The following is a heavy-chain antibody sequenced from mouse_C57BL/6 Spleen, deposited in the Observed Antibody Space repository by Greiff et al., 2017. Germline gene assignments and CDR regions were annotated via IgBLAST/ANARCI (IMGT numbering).Heavy chain of an antibody. Sequence: VKLMESGPGLVAPSQSLSITCTVSGFSLTSYGEDWVRQSPGKGLEWLGVIWGVGSTNYNSALKSRLSISKDNSKSQVFLKMNSLQTDDTAMYYCASAGSSGPRFAYWGQGTLVTVSA. CDR3: ASAGSSGPRFAY. V-gene: IGHV2-6*01. D-gene: IGHD3-2*02. CDR1: GFSLTSYG. CDR2: IWGVGST. J-gene: IGHJ3*01.